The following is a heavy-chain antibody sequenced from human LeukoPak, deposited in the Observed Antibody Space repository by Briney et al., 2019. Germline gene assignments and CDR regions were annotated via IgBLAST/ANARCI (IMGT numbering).Heavy chain of an antibody. Sequence: PGGSLRLSCAASGFTFSSYAMSWVRQAPGKGLEWVSAISGSGGSTYYADSVKGRFTISRDNAKNSLYLQMNSLRAEDTAVYYCASVCQNSMVRGVIIPGNWFDPWGQGTLVTVSS. J-gene: IGHJ5*02. CDR2: ISGSGGST. CDR1: GFTFSSYA. CDR3: ASVCQNSMVRGVIIPGNWFDP. V-gene: IGHV3-23*01. D-gene: IGHD3-10*01.